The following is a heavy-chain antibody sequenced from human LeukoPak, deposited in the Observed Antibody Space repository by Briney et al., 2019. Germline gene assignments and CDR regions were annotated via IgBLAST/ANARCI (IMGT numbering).Heavy chain of an antibody. CDR1: GYTFTSYA. CDR2: VSGYNGNT. V-gene: IGHV1-18*04. CDR3: ARTGWGVPAAGDWFDP. Sequence: ASVKVSCKASGYTFTSYAFNWVRQAPGQGLEWIGWVSGYNGNTNYAQKVQGRVTMTTGTSTSTAYMELRSLRSDDTAVYYCARTGWGVPAAGDWFDPWGQGTLVTVSS. J-gene: IGHJ5*02. D-gene: IGHD2-2*01.